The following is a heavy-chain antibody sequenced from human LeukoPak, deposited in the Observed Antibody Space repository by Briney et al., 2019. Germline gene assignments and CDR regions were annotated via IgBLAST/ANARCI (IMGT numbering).Heavy chain of an antibody. CDR2: INHSGYT. J-gene: IGHJ4*02. D-gene: IGHD4-17*01. V-gene: IGHV4-34*01. Sequence: PSETLSLTCTVSGVPFNDYYWSWVRQTSGKGLEWIGEINHSGYTNDSPSLKSRVTLSIDTSRKQFSLNLRSVTVAGTGIYYCTRMTTGHDYWGQGTLVTVSS. CDR1: GVPFNDYY. CDR3: TRMTTGHDY.